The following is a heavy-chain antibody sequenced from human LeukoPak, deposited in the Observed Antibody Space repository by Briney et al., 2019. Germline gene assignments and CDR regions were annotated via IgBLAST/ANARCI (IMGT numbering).Heavy chain of an antibody. CDR1: GGSISSGFY. V-gene: IGHV4-38-2*02. D-gene: IGHD6-6*01. J-gene: IGHJ4*02. CDR2: LYHSGTT. CDR3: ARGRPFFDY. Sequence: SETLSLTCTVSGGSISSGFYWGWIRQPPGRGLEWIGRLYHSGTTYYNPSLKSRLTMSVDTSKNQFSLKLSSVTAADTAVYYCARGRPFFDYWGQGTLVTVSS.